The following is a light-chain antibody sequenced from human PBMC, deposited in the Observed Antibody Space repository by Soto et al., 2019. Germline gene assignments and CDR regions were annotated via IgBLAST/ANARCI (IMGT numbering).Light chain of an antibody. CDR3: QAWDSSYDV. Sequence: SHELTQPPSVSVSPGQTASITCSGDKLGDKYACWYQQKPGQSPVLVIYQDSKRPSGIPERFSGSNSGNTATLTISGTQAMDEADYYCQAWDSSYDVFGTGTKVTVL. V-gene: IGLV3-1*01. J-gene: IGLJ1*01. CDR1: KLGDKY. CDR2: QDS.